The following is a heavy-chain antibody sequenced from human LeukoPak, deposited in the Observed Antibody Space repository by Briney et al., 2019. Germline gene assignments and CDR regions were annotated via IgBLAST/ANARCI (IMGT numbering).Heavy chain of an antibody. CDR1: GFTFSSYW. CDR2: IKQDGSEK. Sequence: GGSLRLSCAASGFTFSSYWMSRVRQAPGKGLEWVANIKQDGSEKYYVDSVKGRFTISRDNAKNSLYLQMNSLRAEDTAVYYCASNSGSYSYFDYWGQGTLVTVSS. CDR3: ASNSGSYSYFDY. J-gene: IGHJ4*02. D-gene: IGHD1-26*01. V-gene: IGHV3-7*01.